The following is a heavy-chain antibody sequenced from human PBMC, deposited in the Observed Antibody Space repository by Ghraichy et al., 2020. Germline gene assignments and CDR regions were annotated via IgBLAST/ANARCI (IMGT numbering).Heavy chain of an antibody. J-gene: IGHJ4*02. CDR2: ISYDGSNK. V-gene: IGHV3-30-3*01. CDR3: AREDGLWFGEPGGFDY. CDR1: GFTFSSYA. D-gene: IGHD3-10*01. Sequence: LSLTCAASGFTFSSYAMHWVRQAPGKGLEWVAVISYDGSNKYYADSVKGRFTISRDNSKNTLYLQMNSLRAEDTAVYYCAREDGLWFGEPGGFDYWGQGTLVTVSS.